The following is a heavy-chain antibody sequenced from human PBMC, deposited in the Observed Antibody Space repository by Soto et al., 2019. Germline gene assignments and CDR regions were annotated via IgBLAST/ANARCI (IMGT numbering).Heavy chain of an antibody. Sequence: GGSLRLSCAASGFTFSSYAMSWVRQAPGKGLEWVSAISGSGGSTYYADSVKGRFTISRDNSKNTLYLQMNSLRAEDTAVYYCAKIVVKEWLLYGEGGYFDYWGQGTLVTVSS. CDR3: AKIVVKEWLLYGEGGYFDY. V-gene: IGHV3-23*01. J-gene: IGHJ4*02. CDR1: GFTFSSYA. D-gene: IGHD3-3*01. CDR2: ISGSGGST.